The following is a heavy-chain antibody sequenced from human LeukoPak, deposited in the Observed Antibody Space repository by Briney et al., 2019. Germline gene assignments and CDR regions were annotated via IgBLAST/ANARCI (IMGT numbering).Heavy chain of an antibody. Sequence: PGGSLRLSCAASGFTFDDYAMPWVRQAPGKGLEWVSGISWNSGSIGYADSVKGRFTISRDNGKNSLYLQMNSLRAEDTALYYCAKDVNYDSSGFFDYWGQGILVTVSS. V-gene: IGHV3-9*01. CDR1: GFTFDDYA. D-gene: IGHD3-22*01. J-gene: IGHJ4*02. CDR2: ISWNSGSI. CDR3: AKDVNYDSSGFFDY.